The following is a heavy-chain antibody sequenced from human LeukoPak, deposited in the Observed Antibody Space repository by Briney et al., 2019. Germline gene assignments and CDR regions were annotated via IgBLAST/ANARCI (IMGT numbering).Heavy chain of an antibody. V-gene: IGHV4-59*01. D-gene: IGHD3-22*01. J-gene: IGHJ4*02. CDR2: IYYSGST. CDR1: GGSISSYY. CDR3: ARSITMIVEFDY. Sequence: KASETLSLTCTVSGGSISSYYWSWIRQPPGKGLEWIGYIYYSGSTNYNPSLKSRVTISVDTSKNQFSLKLSSVTAAGTAVYYCARSITMIVEFDYWGQGTLVTVSS.